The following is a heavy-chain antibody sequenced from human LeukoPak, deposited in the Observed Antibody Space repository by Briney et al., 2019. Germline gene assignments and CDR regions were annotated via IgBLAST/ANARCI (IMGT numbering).Heavy chain of an antibody. J-gene: IGHJ3*02. V-gene: IGHV1-69*13. CDR2: IIPIFGTA. Sequence: ASVKVSYKASGGTFSSYAISWVRQAPGQGLEWMGGIIPIFGTANYAQKFQGRVTITADESTSTAYMELSSLRSEDTAVYYCAILEMYDAFDIWGQGTMVTVSS. CDR1: GGTFSSYA. CDR3: AILEMYDAFDI. D-gene: IGHD5-24*01.